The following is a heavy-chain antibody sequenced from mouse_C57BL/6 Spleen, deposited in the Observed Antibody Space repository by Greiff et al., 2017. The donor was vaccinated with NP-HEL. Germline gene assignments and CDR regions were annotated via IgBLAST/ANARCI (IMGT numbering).Heavy chain of an antibody. CDR1: GYTFTSYW. J-gene: IGHJ4*01. D-gene: IGHD2-1*01. CDR2: IHPNSGST. Sequence: VQLQQPGAELVKPGASVKLSCKASGYTFTSYWMHWVKQRPGQGLEWIGMIHPNSGSTYYNEKLKSKATLTVDKSSSTAYMQLSSLTSEDSAVYYCAIPYGNYAMDYWGQGTSVTVSS. CDR3: AIPYGNYAMDY. V-gene: IGHV1-64*01.